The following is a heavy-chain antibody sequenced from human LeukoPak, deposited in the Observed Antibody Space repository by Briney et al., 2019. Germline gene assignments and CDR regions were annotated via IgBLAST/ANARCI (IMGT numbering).Heavy chain of an antibody. V-gene: IGHV4-34*01. D-gene: IGHD6-19*01. J-gene: IGHJ6*02. Sequence: KSSETLSLTCAVYGGSFSGYYWSWIRQPPGKGLEWIGEINHSGSTNYNPSLKSRVTISVDTSKNQFSLKLSSVTAADTAVYYCARVVAYSSGWFPLNYGMDVWGQGTTVTVSS. CDR1: GGSFSGYY. CDR2: INHSGST. CDR3: ARVVAYSSGWFPLNYGMDV.